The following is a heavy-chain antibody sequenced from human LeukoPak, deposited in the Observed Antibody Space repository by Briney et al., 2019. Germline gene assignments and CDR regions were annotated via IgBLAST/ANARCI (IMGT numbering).Heavy chain of an antibody. D-gene: IGHD6-19*01. Sequence: SVKVSCKASGGTFSSYATSWVRQAPGQGLEWMGRIIPILGIANYAQKFQGRVTITADKSTSTAYMELSSLRSEDTAVYYCARAPLPTGGWTDYWGQGTLVTVSS. V-gene: IGHV1-69*04. CDR1: GGTFSSYA. CDR2: IIPILGIA. CDR3: ARAPLPTGGWTDY. J-gene: IGHJ4*02.